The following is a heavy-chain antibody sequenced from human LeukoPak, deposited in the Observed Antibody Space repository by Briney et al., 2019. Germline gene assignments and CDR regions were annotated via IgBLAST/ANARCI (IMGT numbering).Heavy chain of an antibody. Sequence: HPGGSLRLSCAASGFTFSSYGMHWVRQAPGKGLEWVAFIRYDGSNKYYADSVKGRFTISRDNSKNTLYLQMNSLRAEDTGVYYCVTGRLADFDYWGQGTLVTVSS. D-gene: IGHD1-20*01. J-gene: IGHJ4*02. V-gene: IGHV3-30*02. CDR3: VTGRLADFDY. CDR1: GFTFSSYG. CDR2: IRYDGSNK.